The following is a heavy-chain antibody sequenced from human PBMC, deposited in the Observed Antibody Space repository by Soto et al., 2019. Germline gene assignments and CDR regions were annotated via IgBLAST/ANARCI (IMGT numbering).Heavy chain of an antibody. CDR2: IYYGGTT. J-gene: IGHJ5*01. V-gene: IGHV4-61*05. CDR1: GDSISRSSHY. CDR3: ARLGRYYQSLDS. D-gene: IGHD3-10*01. Sequence: SETLSLTCSVSGDSISRSSHYWGWIRQPPGKGLEWVGYIYYGGTTSYNPSLKSRVTISLETSKSQFSLRLTSVTAADTAVYYCARLGRYYQSLDSWGPGTLVTVPS.